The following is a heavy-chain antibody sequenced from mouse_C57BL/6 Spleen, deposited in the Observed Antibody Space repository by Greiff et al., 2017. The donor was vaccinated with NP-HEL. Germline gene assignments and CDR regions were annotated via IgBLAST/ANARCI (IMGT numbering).Heavy chain of an antibody. CDR3: ARSPVFAY. CDR1: GYTFTSYW. CDR2: IDPSDSYT. J-gene: IGHJ3*01. Sequence: VQLQQSGAELVMPGASVKLSCKASGYTFTSYWMHWVKQRPGQGLEWIGEIDPSDSYTKYNQKFKGKSTLTVDKSSSTAYMQLSSLTSEDSAVYYCARSPVFAYWGQGTLVTVSA. V-gene: IGHV1-69*01.